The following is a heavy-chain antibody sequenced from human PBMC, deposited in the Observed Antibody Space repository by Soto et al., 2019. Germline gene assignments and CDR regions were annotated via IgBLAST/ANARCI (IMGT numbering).Heavy chain of an antibody. Sequence: XSGKVSCETSGHTLTGHHMHWVRQAPGQGLEWMGYIDLDSDNRADAQKFQGRFTISRDNSVNTLYLQMSSLRTEDTAVYYCAHPRGYGVFDAVDIWGQGTVV. V-gene: IGHV1-2*02. CDR1: GHTLTGHH. CDR3: AHPRGYGVFDAVDI. J-gene: IGHJ3*02. CDR2: IDLDSDNR. D-gene: IGHD4-17*01.